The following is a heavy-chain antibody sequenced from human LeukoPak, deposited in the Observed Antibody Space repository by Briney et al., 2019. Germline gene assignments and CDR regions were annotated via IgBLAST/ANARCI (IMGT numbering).Heavy chain of an antibody. CDR2: INPNSGGT. D-gene: IGHD3-16*02. J-gene: IGHJ4*02. CDR1: GYTFTGYY. V-gene: IGHV1-2*02. CDR3: ARDLNDYVWGSYRYTLSY. Sequence: ASVKVSCKASGYTFTGYYMHWVRQAPGQGLEWMGWINPNSGGTNYAQKFQGRVTMTRDTSISTAYMELSRLRSDDTAVYYCARDLNDYVWGSYRYTLSYWGQGTLVTVSS.